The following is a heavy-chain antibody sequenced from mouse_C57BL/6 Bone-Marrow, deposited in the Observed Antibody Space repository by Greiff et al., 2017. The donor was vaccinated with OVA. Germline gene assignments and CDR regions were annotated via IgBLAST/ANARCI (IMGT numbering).Heavy chain of an antibody. CDR3: ARGRYYFDY. CDR2: INPGSGGT. CDR1: GYAFTNYL. J-gene: IGHJ2*01. V-gene: IGHV1-54*01. Sequence: VQGVESGAELVRPGTSVKVSCKASGYAFTNYLIEWVKQRPGQGLEWIGVINPGSGGTNYNEKFKGKATLTADKSSSTAYMQLSSLTSEDSAVYFCARGRYYFDYWGQGTTLTVSS.